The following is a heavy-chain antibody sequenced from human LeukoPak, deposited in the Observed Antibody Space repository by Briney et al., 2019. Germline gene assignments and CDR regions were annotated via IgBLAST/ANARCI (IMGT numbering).Heavy chain of an antibody. Sequence: GGSLRLSCAASGFTVSGNYMSWVRQAPGKGLEWVSIIYSGGGTYYADSVKGRFTISRDNSKNTLYLQMNSLRAEDTAVYYCARGDGYNFFDYWGQGTLVTVSS. CDR2: IYSGGGT. V-gene: IGHV3-66*01. CDR1: GFTVSGNY. D-gene: IGHD5-24*01. J-gene: IGHJ4*02. CDR3: ARGDGYNFFDY.